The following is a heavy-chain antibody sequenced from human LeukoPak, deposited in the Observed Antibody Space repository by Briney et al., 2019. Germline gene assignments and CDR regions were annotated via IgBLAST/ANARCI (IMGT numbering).Heavy chain of an antibody. J-gene: IGHJ3*02. CDR1: GFTFSSYS. CDR2: ISYDGSNK. D-gene: IGHD1-26*01. Sequence: GRSLRLSCAASGFTFSSYSMHWVRQAPGKGLEWVAVISYDGSNKYYADSVKGRFTISRDTSKNTLYLQMNSLRAEDTAMYYCAKYSGSSDAFDIWGQGTMVTVSS. V-gene: IGHV3-30-3*02. CDR3: AKYSGSSDAFDI.